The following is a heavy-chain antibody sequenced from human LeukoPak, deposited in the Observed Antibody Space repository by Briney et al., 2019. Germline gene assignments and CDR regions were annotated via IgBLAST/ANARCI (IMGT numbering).Heavy chain of an antibody. CDR2: INPNSGGT. CDR3: ARGSGWKRSWFDP. J-gene: IGHJ5*02. V-gene: IGHV1-2*06. Sequence: ASVKVSCKGSGYTFTGYYMHWVRQAPGQGLEWMGRINPNSGGTNYAQKFQGRVTMTRDTSIGTAYMELSRLRSDDTAVYYCARGSGWKRSWFDPWGQGTLVTVSS. CDR1: GYTFTGYY. D-gene: IGHD4-23*01.